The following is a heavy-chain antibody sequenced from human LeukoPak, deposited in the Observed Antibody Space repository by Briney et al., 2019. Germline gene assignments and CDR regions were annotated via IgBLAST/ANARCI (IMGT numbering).Heavy chain of an antibody. J-gene: IGHJ4*02. CDR3: ARDSGWLSDQ. CDR2: IKQDGSEI. V-gene: IGHV3-7*01. Sequence: PGGSLRLSCAASGFTFSSYWMSWVRQAPGKGLEWVANIKQDGSEIYYVDSVKGRFTIPRDNAKNSLSLQMNNLRAEDTAVYYCARDSGWLSDQWGQGTLVTVSS. D-gene: IGHD6-19*01. CDR1: GFTFSSYW.